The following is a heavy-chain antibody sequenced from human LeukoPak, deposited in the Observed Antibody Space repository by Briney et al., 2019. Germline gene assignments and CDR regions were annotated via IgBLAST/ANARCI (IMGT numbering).Heavy chain of an antibody. Sequence: GGSLRLSCAASGFTFSSYSMNWVRQAPGKGLEWVSSISSSSSYIYYADSVKGRFTISRDNAKNSLYLQMNSLRAEDTAVYYCARATTYDILTGYFDYWGQGTLVTVSS. V-gene: IGHV3-21*01. D-gene: IGHD3-9*01. CDR2: ISSSSSYI. CDR3: ARATTYDILTGYFDY. CDR1: GFTFSSYS. J-gene: IGHJ4*02.